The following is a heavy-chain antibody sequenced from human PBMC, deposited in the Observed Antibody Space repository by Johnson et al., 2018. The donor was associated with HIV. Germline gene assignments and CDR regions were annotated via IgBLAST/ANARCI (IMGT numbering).Heavy chain of an antibody. Sequence: QVQVVESGGGVVRPGGSLRLSCAASGFTFSSYGMHWVRQAPGKGLEWVAVISYDGSNQYYADSVKGRFTISRDNSKNTLYLQRNSLGAEDTAVYYCAKAGYCTGGVGYPIGAFDIWGQGTMVTVSS. J-gene: IGHJ3*02. V-gene: IGHV3-30*18. CDR2: ISYDGSNQ. CDR3: AKAGYCTGGVGYPIGAFDI. D-gene: IGHD2-8*02. CDR1: GFTFSSYG.